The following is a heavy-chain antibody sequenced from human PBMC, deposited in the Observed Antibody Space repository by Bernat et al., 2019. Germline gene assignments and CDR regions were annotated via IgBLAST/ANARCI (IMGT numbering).Heavy chain of an antibody. Sequence: EVQLVESGGGLVQPGGSLRLSCAASGFTFSSYDMNWVRQAPGKGLEWVSHISSTGSTRYYADSVKGRFTISRDNAKNSLFLHMDSLRAEDTALYYCVRNGAGYWGQGTLVTVSS. CDR3: VRNGAGY. CDR1: GFTFSSYD. J-gene: IGHJ4*02. CDR2: ISSTGSTR. D-gene: IGHD3-10*01. V-gene: IGHV3-48*03.